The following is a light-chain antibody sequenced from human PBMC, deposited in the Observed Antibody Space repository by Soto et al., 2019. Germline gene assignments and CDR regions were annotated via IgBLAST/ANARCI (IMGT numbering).Light chain of an antibody. V-gene: IGKV1-27*01. Sequence: DIQLTQSPSSLSASVGDRVTITCRASQGVSNYLAWYQQKPGKVPKLLIYAASTLPSGVPSRFSCSGSGTDFTLTIRSLQPDDVSTYYSQKYNSAPFTFGPGPGVHIK. CDR1: QGVSNY. CDR3: QKYNSAPFT. CDR2: AAS. J-gene: IGKJ3*01.